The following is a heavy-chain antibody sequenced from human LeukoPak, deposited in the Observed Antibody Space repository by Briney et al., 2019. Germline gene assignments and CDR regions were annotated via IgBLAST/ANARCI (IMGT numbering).Heavy chain of an antibody. CDR3: ARVGATVLFGVQY. J-gene: IGHJ4*02. Sequence: GGSLRLSCAASGFTFSSYSMNWVRQAPGKGLEWVSSISSSSSYIYYADSVKGRFTISRGNAKNSLYLQMNSLRAEDTAVYYCARVGATVLFGVQYWGQGTLVTVSS. V-gene: IGHV3-21*01. CDR1: GFTFSSYS. CDR2: ISSSSSYI. D-gene: IGHD1-26*01.